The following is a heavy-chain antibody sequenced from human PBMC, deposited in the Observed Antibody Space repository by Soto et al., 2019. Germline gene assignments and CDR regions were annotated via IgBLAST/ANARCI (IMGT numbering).Heavy chain of an antibody. CDR1: GASLSSGSHY. CDR2: FYYTGTT. CDR3: ARISYWVKDY. D-gene: IGHD2-8*02. Sequence: PSETLSLTCTVSGASLSSGSHYWSWIRQPPGKGLEWIGYFYYTGTTKYNPSLESRATISADTSKNQFSLNLTSVTAADTAVYYCARISYWVKDYWGQGALVTVSS. J-gene: IGHJ4*02. V-gene: IGHV4-61*01.